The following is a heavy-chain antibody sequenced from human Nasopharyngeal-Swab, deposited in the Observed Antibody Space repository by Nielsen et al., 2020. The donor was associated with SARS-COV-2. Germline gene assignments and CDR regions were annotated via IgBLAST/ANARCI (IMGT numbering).Heavy chain of an antibody. V-gene: IGHV4-34*01. D-gene: IGHD3-22*01. J-gene: IGHJ4*02. CDR1: GGSFSGYY. Sequence: ESLKISCAVSGGSFSGYYWSWIRQPPGKGPEWIGEINHSGSTNYNPSLESRVTISVDTSKNQFSLKLSSVTAADTAVYYCARGGSSGYFRYYFDYWGQGTLVTVSS. CDR3: ARGGSSGYFRYYFDY. CDR2: INHSGST.